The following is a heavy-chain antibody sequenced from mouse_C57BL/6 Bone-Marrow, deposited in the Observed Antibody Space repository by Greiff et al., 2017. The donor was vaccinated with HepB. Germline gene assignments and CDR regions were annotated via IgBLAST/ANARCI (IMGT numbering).Heavy chain of an antibody. J-gene: IGHJ2*01. CDR2: ISYDGSN. D-gene: IGHD1-3*01. V-gene: IGHV3-6*01. Sequence: VQLQQSGPGLVKPSQSLSLTCSVTGYSITSGYYWNWIRQFPGNKLEWMGYISYDGSNNYNPSLKNRISITRDTSKNQFFLKLNSVTTEDTATYYCARELYTSYWGQGTTLTVSS. CDR3: ARELYTSY. CDR1: GYSITSGYY.